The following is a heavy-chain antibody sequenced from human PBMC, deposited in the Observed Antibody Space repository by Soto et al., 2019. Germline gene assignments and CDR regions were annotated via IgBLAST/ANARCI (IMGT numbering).Heavy chain of an antibody. Sequence: SETLSLTCAVSGGSISSSNWWSWVRQPPGKGLEWIGEIYHSGSTNYNPSLKSRVTISMDTSKDQFSLKLRSVTAADTALYYCARDQGYGEISPYLDVWGQGTLVTVSS. V-gene: IGHV4-4*02. CDR2: IYHSGST. CDR3: ARDQGYGEISPYLDV. CDR1: GGSISSSNW. J-gene: IGHJ4*02. D-gene: IGHD5-18*01.